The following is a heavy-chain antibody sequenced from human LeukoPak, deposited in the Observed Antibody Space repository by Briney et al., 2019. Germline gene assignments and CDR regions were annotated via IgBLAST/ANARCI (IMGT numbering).Heavy chain of an antibody. CDR1: GGSISSSSYY. V-gene: IGHV4-39*01. CDR2: IYYSGST. J-gene: IGHJ4*02. D-gene: IGHD3-22*01. Sequence: SETLSLTCTVSGGSISSSSYYWGWIRQPPGKGLEWIGSIYYSGSTYYNPSLKSRVTISVDTSKNQFSLKLSSVTAADTAVYYCARHGDYYDSSGHYYFDYWGQGTLVTVSS. CDR3: ARHGDYYDSSGHYYFDY.